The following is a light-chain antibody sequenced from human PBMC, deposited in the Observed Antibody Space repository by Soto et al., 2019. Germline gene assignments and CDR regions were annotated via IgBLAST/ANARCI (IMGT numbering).Light chain of an antibody. Sequence: DIVMTQSPDSLAVSLGEWTTINCKSSQSVLYTSDNKNYLAWYQQKPGQPPKLLIYWASTRDSGVPDRFSGSGSGTDFTLKISRVEAEDVGVYYCMQGTHWPPITFGQGTRLEIK. V-gene: IGKV4-1*01. CDR3: MQGTHWPPIT. CDR2: WAS. CDR1: QSVLYTSDNKNY. J-gene: IGKJ5*01.